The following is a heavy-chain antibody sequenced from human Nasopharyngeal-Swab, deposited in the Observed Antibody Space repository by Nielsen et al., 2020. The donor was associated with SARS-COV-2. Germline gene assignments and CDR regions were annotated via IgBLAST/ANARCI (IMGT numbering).Heavy chain of an antibody. D-gene: IGHD6-19*01. J-gene: IGHJ5*02. CDR1: GYTFTSYA. CDR3: AVHVAGDRPPFDP. V-gene: IGHV7-4-1*02. Sequence: ASVKVSCKASGYTFTSYAMNWVRQAPGQGLEWMGWINTNTGNPTYAQGFTGRFVFSLDTSVSTAYLQISSLKAEDTAVHYCAVHVAGDRPPFDPWGQGTLVTVSS. CDR2: INTNTGNP.